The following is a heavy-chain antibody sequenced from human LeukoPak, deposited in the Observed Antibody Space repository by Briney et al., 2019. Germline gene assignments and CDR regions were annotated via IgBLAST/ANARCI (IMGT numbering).Heavy chain of an antibody. CDR3: ARGVPKTSYYYYYMDV. Sequence: PGGSLRLSCAASRFTFSSYSMNWVRQAPGKGLEWVSSISSSSSYIYYADSVKGRFTISRDNAKNSLYLQMNSLRAEDTAVYYCARGVPKTSYYYYYMDVWGKGTTVTVSS. CDR2: ISSSSSYI. D-gene: IGHD4-11*01. V-gene: IGHV3-21*01. CDR1: RFTFSSYS. J-gene: IGHJ6*03.